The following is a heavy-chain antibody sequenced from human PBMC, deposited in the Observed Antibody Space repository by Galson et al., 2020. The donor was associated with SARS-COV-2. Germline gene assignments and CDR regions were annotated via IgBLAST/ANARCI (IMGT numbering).Heavy chain of an antibody. CDR1: GFTVSSNY. Sequence: TGGSLRLSCAASGFTVSSNYMSWVRQAPGKGLEWVSVIYSGGRTYYADSVKGRFTISRDNSKNTLYLQMNSLRAEDTAVYYCARGITIFGGYYYYGMDVWGQGTTVTVSS. CDR3: ARGITIFGGYYYYGMDV. V-gene: IGHV3-66*01. CDR2: IYSGGRT. D-gene: IGHD3-3*01. J-gene: IGHJ6*02.